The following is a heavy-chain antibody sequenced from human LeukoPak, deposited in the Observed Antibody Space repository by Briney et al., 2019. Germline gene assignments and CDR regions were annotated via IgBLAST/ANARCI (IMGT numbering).Heavy chain of an antibody. V-gene: IGHV3-48*01. CDR2: ISSSSSTI. D-gene: IGHD6-13*01. CDR3: ARDPDGYGDY. CDR1: GFTFSSYS. Sequence: QPGGSLRLSCAASGFTFSSYSMNWVRQAPGKGLEWVSYISSSSSTIYYADSVKGRFTISRDKAKNSLYLQMNSLRAEDTAVYYCARDPDGYGDYWGQGTLVTVSS. J-gene: IGHJ4*02.